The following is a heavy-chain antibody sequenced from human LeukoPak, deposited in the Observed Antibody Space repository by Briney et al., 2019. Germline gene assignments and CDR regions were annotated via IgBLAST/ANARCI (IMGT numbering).Heavy chain of an antibody. CDR3: ARHVWLQPFDY. CDR2: IYYSGST. V-gene: IGHV4-59*08. J-gene: IGHJ4*02. CDR1: GGSMNSYY. Sequence: SETLSLTCSVSGGSMNSYYWSWIRQSPGKGLGWIGYIYYSGSTNYKPSLTSRVTISVDPSKNQFSLKLSSVTAADTAVYYCARHVWLQPFDYWGQGTLVTVSS. D-gene: IGHD3-9*01.